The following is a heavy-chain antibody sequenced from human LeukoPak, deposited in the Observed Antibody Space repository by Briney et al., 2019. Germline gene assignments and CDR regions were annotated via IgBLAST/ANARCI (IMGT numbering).Heavy chain of an antibody. Sequence: ASVNVSCKASGYTFTSYYMHWVRQAPGQGLEWMGIINPSGGSTSYARKFQGRVTITADESTSTAYMELSSLRSEDTAVYYCARAPPLSITITFGYWGQGTLVTVSS. CDR2: INPSGGST. CDR3: ARAPPLSITITFGY. D-gene: IGHD3-3*01. V-gene: IGHV1-46*01. CDR1: GYTFTSYY. J-gene: IGHJ4*02.